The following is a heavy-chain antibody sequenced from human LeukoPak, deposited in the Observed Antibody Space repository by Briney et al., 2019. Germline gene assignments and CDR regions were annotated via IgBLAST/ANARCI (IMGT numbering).Heavy chain of an antibody. J-gene: IGHJ4*02. CDR3: ARWWGGIDY. CDR1: GGSFSGYY. CDR2: INHSGST. V-gene: IGHV4-34*01. D-gene: IGHD2-15*01. Sequence: PETLSLTCAVYGGSFSGYYWSWIRQPPGKGLEWIGEINHSGSTNYNPSLKSRVTISVDTSKNQFSLKLSSVTAADTAVYYCARWWGGIDYWGQGTLVTVSS.